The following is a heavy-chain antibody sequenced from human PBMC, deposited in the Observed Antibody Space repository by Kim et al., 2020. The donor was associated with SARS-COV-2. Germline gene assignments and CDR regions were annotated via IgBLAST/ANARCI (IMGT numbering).Heavy chain of an antibody. J-gene: IGHJ4*02. CDR3: ARGGIAVAGTNPAFY. V-gene: IGHV3-74*01. CDR2: INSDGSST. Sequence: GGSLRLSCAASGFTFSSYWMHWVRQAPGKGLVWVSRINSDGSSTSYADSVKGRFTISRDNAKNTLYLQMNSLRAEDTAVYYCARGGIAVAGTNPAFYWGQGTLVTVSS. D-gene: IGHD6-19*01. CDR1: GFTFSSYW.